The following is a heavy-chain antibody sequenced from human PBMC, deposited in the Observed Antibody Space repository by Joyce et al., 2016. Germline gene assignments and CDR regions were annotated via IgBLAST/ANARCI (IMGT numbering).Heavy chain of an antibody. CDR2: ISGSGGST. CDR3: AKEAVYSSSWYLDY. V-gene: IGHV3-23*01. J-gene: IGHJ4*02. CDR1: GFTFSSYA. D-gene: IGHD6-13*01. Sequence: EVQLLESGGGLVQPGGSLRLSCAASGFTFSSYAMSWVRQAPGKGLEGVSAISGSGGSTCYADSVKGRFTISRDNSKNTLYLQMNTLRAEDTAVYFCAKEAVYSSSWYLDYWGQGTLVTVSS.